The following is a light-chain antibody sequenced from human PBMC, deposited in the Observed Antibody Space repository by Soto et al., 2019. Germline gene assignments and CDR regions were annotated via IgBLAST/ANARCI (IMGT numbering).Light chain of an antibody. Sequence: QSVLTQPASVSGSPGQSITISCTGTSSDVGGYKFVSWYQQHPGKAPKLMIYEVSNRPSGVSSRFSGSKSGNTASLTISGLQAEDEADYYCSPYTSSSTVFGTGTKVTVL. CDR3: SPYTSSSTV. V-gene: IGLV2-14*01. CDR2: EVS. J-gene: IGLJ1*01. CDR1: SSDVGGYKF.